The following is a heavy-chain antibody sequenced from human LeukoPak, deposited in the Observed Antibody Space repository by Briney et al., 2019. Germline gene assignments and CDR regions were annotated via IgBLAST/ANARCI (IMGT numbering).Heavy chain of an antibody. D-gene: IGHD3-3*01. Sequence: ASVKVSCKASGYSFTSYDINWVRQATGQGLEWMGWMNPNRGDTGYAQKFQGRVTITRNTSISTAHMELSSLRSEDTAVYYCARGLWGDFWSGDYYYYYMDVWGEGTTVTVSS. CDR1: GYSFTSYD. CDR3: ARGLWGDFWSGDYYYYYMDV. J-gene: IGHJ6*03. CDR2: MNPNRGDT. V-gene: IGHV1-8*03.